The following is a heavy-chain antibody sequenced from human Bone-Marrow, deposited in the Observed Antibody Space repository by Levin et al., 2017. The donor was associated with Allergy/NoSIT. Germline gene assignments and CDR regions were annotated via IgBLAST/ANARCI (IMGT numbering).Heavy chain of an antibody. CDR1: VDTFNSHT. CDR2: SVPGLGVE. D-gene: IGHD3-10*01. V-gene: IGHV1-69*04. CDR3: GRERKRTEVVWSTYRDGEGFDD. Sequence: KISCRTSVDTFNSHTVSWVRHAPGQGLEWMGRSVPGLGVENVAQKFQGRVTISADLSTTTVYMDVAKLRVDDTGVYDCGRERKRTEVVWSTYRDGEGFDDWGQGRMVIVS. J-gene: IGHJ3*01.